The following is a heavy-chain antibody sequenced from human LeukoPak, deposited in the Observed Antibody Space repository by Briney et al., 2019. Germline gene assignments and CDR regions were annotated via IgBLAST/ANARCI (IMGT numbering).Heavy chain of an antibody. J-gene: IGHJ3*02. V-gene: IGHV4-38-2*02. CDR3: ARGKGITMISDI. CDR1: GYSISSGYC. CDR2: IYHSGST. Sequence: SETLSLTCTVSGYSISSGYCWGWLRQPPGKGLGWIGSIYHSGSTYYNPSLKSRGTISVDTSKNQFSLKLSSVTAADTAVYYCARGKGITMISDIWGQGTMVTVSS. D-gene: IGHD3-22*01.